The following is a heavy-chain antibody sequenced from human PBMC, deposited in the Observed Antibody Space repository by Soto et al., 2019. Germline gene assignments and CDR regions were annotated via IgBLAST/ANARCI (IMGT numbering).Heavy chain of an antibody. CDR2: IYYSGST. Sequence: SETLSLTCTVSGGSISSYYWSWIRQPPGKGLEWIGYIYYSGSTNYNPSLKSRVTISVDTSKNQFSLKLSSVTAADTAVYYCARDHAGNGDSNYDYYGMGVWGQGTTVTVSS. CDR1: GGSISSYY. J-gene: IGHJ6*02. D-gene: IGHD4-4*01. V-gene: IGHV4-59*01. CDR3: ARDHAGNGDSNYDYYGMGV.